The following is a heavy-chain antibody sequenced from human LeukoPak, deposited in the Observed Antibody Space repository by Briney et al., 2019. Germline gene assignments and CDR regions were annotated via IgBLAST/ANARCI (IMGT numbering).Heavy chain of an antibody. D-gene: IGHD1-26*01. CDR1: GFTFSSYA. V-gene: IGHV3-23*01. CDR2: ISGSATTI. CDR3: ARLYSYYDY. Sequence: GGSLRLSCAASGFTFSSYAMSWVRQAPGKGLEWVSAISGSATTIYYADSVKGRFTISRDNSKNTLYLQMNSLRAEDTAVYYCARLYSYYDYWGQGTLVTVSS. J-gene: IGHJ4*02.